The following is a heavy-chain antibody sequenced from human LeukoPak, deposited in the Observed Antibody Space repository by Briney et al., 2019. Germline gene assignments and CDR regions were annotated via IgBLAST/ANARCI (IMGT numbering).Heavy chain of an antibody. D-gene: IGHD6-13*01. V-gene: IGHV4-4*02. CDR2: IYHSGST. CDR3: ARQQLGYYYYMDV. CDR1: GGSISSSNW. J-gene: IGHJ6*03. Sequence: ASETLSLTCAVSGGSISSSNWWSWVRQPPGKGLEWIGQIYHSGSTNYNPSLKSRVTISVDTSKNQFSLKLSSVTAADTVVYYCARQQLGYYYYMDVWGKGTTVTVSS.